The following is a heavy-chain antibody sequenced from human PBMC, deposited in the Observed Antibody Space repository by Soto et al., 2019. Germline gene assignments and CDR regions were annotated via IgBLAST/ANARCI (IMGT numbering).Heavy chain of an antibody. CDR1: GYTFTNSD. D-gene: IGHD5-12*01. CDR2: VNPNSGNR. J-gene: IGHJ5*02. CDR3: ARGRYSGYDYLDP. V-gene: IGHV1-8*01. Sequence: QVQLVQSGAEVKKPGASVKVSCKASGYTFTNSDINWVRQATGQGLEWVGWVNPNSGNRGYALKFQGRVTMTTDTSISTAYMDLSSLRSEDTAVYYCARGRYSGYDYLDPWGQGTLVIVSS.